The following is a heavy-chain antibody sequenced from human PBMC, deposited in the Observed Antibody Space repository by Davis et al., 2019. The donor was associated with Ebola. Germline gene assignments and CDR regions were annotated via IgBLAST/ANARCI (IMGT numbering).Heavy chain of an antibody. Sequence: GESLKISCAASGFTFSDYYMSWIRQAPGKGLEWVSYISSSGSTIYYADSVKGRFTISRDNAKNSLYLQMNSLRAEDTAVYYCARDGWNWNNNLVSHDYWGQGTLVTVSS. D-gene: IGHD1/OR15-1a*01. CDR3: ARDGWNWNNNLVSHDY. J-gene: IGHJ4*02. V-gene: IGHV3-11*01. CDR2: ISSSGSTI. CDR1: GFTFSDYY.